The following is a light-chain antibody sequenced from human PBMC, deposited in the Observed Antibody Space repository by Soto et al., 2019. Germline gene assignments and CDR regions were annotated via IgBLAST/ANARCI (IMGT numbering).Light chain of an antibody. CDR3: GSYTSSTSYV. J-gene: IGLJ1*01. CDR1: SSDDGDYDY. V-gene: IGLV2-14*03. Sequence: QSVLTQPASVSGSPGQSITISCTGTSSDDGDYDYVSWYQQHPGNAPKLIIYDVTNRPSGVSNRFSGSTSGNTASLTISGLQAEDEADYYCGSYTSSTSYVFGSGTKLTVL. CDR2: DVT.